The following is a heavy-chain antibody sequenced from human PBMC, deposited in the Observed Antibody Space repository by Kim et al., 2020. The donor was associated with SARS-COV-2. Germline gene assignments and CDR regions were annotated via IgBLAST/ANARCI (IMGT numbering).Heavy chain of an antibody. D-gene: IGHD3-10*01. V-gene: IGHV4-39*01. CDR3: ARHEEEVRGVHNNWFDP. Sequence: SETLSLTCTVSGGSISSSSYYWGWIRQPPGKGLEWIGSIYYSGSTYYNPSLKSRVTISVDTSKNQFSLKLSSVTAADTAVYYCARHEEEVRGVHNNWFDPWGQRTLVTVSS. J-gene: IGHJ5*02. CDR2: IYYSGST. CDR1: GGSISSSSYY.